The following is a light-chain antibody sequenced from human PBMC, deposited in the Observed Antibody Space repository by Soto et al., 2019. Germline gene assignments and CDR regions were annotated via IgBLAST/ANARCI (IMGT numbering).Light chain of an antibody. CDR3: QHYNSYSEA. Sequence: DMQMTQSPSTLSGSVGYRFTITCLASQTIRSWLAWYQQKPGKAPKLLIYKASTLKSGVPSRFSGSGSGTEFTLTISSLQPDDFATYYCQHYNSYSEAFGQGTKVDI. V-gene: IGKV1-5*03. CDR1: QTIRSW. J-gene: IGKJ1*01. CDR2: KAS.